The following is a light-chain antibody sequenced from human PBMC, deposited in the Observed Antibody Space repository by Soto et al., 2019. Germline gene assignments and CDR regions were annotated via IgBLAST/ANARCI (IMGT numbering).Light chain of an antibody. Sequence: DIVMTQSPESLAVSLGERATITCKSSQSVSDSSNNEKYVAWYQQRPRQSPKLLIYWASTRESGVHDRFSGSGSGTEFTLTISSLQAEDVAVYYCQQYYSAQITFGPGTKVGIK. CDR1: QSVSDSSNNEKY. V-gene: IGKV4-1*01. CDR3: QQYYSAQIT. J-gene: IGKJ3*01. CDR2: WAS.